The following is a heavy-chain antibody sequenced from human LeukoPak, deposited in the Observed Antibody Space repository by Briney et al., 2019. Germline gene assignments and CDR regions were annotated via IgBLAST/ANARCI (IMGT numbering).Heavy chain of an antibody. V-gene: IGHV3-30*18. J-gene: IGHJ4*02. D-gene: IGHD2-8*01. CDR1: GFTFNSSG. CDR3: AKEYCSNSVCHSLDY. CDR2: ISYDGSNK. Sequence: GRSLRLSCAASGFTFNSSGMHWVRQAPGKGLEWVAVISYDGSNKYYADSVKGRFTFSRDNSKNTLYLQMNSLRAEDTAVYYCAKEYCSNSVCHSLDYWGQGTLVTVSS.